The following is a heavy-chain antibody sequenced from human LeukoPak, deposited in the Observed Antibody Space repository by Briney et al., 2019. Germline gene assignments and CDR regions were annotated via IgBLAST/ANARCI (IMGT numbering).Heavy chain of an antibody. CDR3: ARDLEMTTIIPHYGMDV. CDR2: IGYDGKYK. CDR1: GFTFSSYA. V-gene: IGHV3-30*04. Sequence: PGGSLRLSCAASGFTFSSYAMHWVRQAPGRGPEWVAVIGYDGKYKYYPDSLKGRFTISRDNSKNTLYLQMNTLRTEDTAVYYCARDLEMTTIIPHYGMDVWGQGTTVIVS. D-gene: IGHD4-4*01. J-gene: IGHJ6*02.